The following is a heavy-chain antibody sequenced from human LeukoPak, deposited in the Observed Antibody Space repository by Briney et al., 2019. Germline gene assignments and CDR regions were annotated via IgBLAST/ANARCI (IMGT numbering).Heavy chain of an antibody. D-gene: IGHD1-26*01. V-gene: IGHV4-59*01. CDR2: IYYSGST. Sequence: SETLSLTCTVSGGSISNYYWSWIRQPPGKGLEWIGYIYYSGSTNYNPSLKSRVTISVDTSKNQFSLKLSSVTAADTAVYYCARVGRYDDLDYWGQGTLVTVSS. CDR3: ARVGRYDDLDY. J-gene: IGHJ4*02. CDR1: GGSISNYY.